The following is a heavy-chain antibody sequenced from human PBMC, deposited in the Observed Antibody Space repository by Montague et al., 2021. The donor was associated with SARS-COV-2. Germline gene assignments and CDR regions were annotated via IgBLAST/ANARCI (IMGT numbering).Heavy chain of an antibody. V-gene: IGHV4-4*08. CDR3: ARSPTYYHILTGYFNGPNWFDP. D-gene: IGHD3-9*01. Sequence: SETLSLICIVSRDSITNSHWGWVRQPPGKGLEWMTYFLPTGDSNHNPSLKSRVTISVDTSKNQFSLKLSSVTAADTAVYYCARSPTYYHILTGYFNGPNWFDPWGQGTLVTVSS. CDR1: RDSITNSH. CDR2: FLPTGDS. J-gene: IGHJ5*02.